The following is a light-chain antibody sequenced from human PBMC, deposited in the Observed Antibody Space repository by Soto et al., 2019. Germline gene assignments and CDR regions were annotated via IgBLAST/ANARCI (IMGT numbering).Light chain of an antibody. Sequence: QSALTQPASVSGSPGQSITISCAGTSGDVGAYNYVTWFQQYPGKVPKLIIYDVSDRPSGVSDRFSGYKSGNTASLTISGLLAEDEADYYCGSYTTINPMIFGGGTKLTVL. J-gene: IGLJ2*01. CDR3: GSYTTINPMI. V-gene: IGLV2-14*01. CDR2: DVS. CDR1: SGDVGAYNY.